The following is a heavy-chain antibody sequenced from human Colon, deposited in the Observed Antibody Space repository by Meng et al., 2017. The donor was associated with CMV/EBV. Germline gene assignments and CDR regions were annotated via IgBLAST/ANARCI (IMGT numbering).Heavy chain of an antibody. V-gene: IGHV3-23*01. CDR2: ISAGGEST. D-gene: IGHD1-20*01. Sequence: GESLKISCAASGFTFNNYAMNWVRLAPGKGLEWVGGISAGGESTYYVDSVKGRFTISRDNSKNALDLDMTSLRAEDTALYYCASGKPIITGGPWRDTFNMWGQGTVVTVSS. CDR3: ASGKPIITGGPWRDTFNM. CDR1: GFTFNNYA. J-gene: IGHJ3*02.